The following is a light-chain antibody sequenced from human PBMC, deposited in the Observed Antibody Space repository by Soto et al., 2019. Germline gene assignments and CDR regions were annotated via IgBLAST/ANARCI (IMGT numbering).Light chain of an antibody. J-gene: IGKJ5*01. CDR3: QQRSIWPT. Sequence: EIVLTQSPATLSLSPGDRATLSCRASQSVSSYLAWYQQKPGQPPRLLIYDASNRATGIPARFSGSGSGTDFTLTISSLEPEDFAIYYCQQRSIWPTFGQGTRLEIK. CDR2: DAS. V-gene: IGKV3-11*01. CDR1: QSVSSY.